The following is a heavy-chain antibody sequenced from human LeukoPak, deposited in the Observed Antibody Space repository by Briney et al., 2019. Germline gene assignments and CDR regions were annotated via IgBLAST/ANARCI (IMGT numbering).Heavy chain of an antibody. J-gene: IGHJ1*01. CDR2: INHGGST. D-gene: IGHD6-13*01. CDR1: GGSFSGYY. CDR3: ARGSIAAAVDEYFQH. Sequence: SETLSLTCAVYGGSFSGYYWSWIRQPPGKGLEWIGEINHGGSTNYNPSLKSRVTISVDTSKNQFSLKLSSVTAADTAVYYCARGSIAAAVDEYFQHWGQGTLVTVFS. V-gene: IGHV4-34*01.